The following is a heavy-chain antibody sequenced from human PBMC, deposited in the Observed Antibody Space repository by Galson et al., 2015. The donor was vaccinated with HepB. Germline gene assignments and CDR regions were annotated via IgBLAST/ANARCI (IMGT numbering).Heavy chain of an antibody. CDR2: ISAYNGNT. V-gene: IGHV1-18*01. D-gene: IGHD6-19*01. CDR1: GYTFTSYG. CDR3: ARDLSIAVAPTYNWFDP. Sequence: SVKVSCKASGYTFTSYGISWVRQAPGQGLEWMGWISAYNGNTNYAQKLQGRVTMTTDTSTSTAYMELRSLRSNDTAVYYCARDLSIAVAPTYNWFDPWGQGTLVTVSS. J-gene: IGHJ5*02.